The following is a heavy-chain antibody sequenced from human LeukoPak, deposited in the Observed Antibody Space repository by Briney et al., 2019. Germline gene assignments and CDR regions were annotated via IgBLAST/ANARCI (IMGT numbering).Heavy chain of an antibody. CDR3: AKDFRIGYSAHFDY. J-gene: IGHJ4*02. V-gene: IGHV3-23*01. CDR2: ISGGSNT. D-gene: IGHD2-21*01. Sequence: GGSLRLSCAASGFTFSSHVMNWVRQAPGKGLEWVSVISGGSNTYYADSVKGRFTISRDNSKNTLYLQMDSLRGEDTAVYYCAKDFRIGYSAHFDYWGQGALVTVSS. CDR1: GFTFSSHV.